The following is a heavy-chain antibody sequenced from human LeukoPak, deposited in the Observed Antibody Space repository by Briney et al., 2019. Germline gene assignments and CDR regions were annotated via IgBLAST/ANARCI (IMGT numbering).Heavy chain of an antibody. V-gene: IGHV4-61*05. J-gene: IGHJ4*02. CDR2: IYYSGST. CDR1: GGSISSSSYY. Sequence: SETLSLTCTVSGGSISSSSYYWGWIRQPPGKGLDWIAYIYYSGSTNYNPSLKSRVTISVDTSKNQFSLKLSSVTAADTAVYYCARALGIGPMSEFDYWGQGTLVTVSS. CDR3: ARALGIGPMSEFDY. D-gene: IGHD3-10*02.